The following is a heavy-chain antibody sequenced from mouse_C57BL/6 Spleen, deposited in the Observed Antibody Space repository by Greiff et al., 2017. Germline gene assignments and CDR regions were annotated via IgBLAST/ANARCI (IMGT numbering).Heavy chain of an antibody. CDR2: IDPSDSYT. J-gene: IGHJ4*01. CDR3: ARGGYGSDYYAMDY. V-gene: IGHV1-59*01. Sequence: VQLQESGAELVRPGTSVKLSCKASGYTFTSYWMHWVKQRPGQGLEWIGVIDPSDSYTNYNQKFKGKATLTVDTSSSTAYMQLSSLTSEDSAVYYCARGGYGSDYYAMDYWGQGTSVTVSS. CDR1: GYTFTSYW. D-gene: IGHD2-2*01.